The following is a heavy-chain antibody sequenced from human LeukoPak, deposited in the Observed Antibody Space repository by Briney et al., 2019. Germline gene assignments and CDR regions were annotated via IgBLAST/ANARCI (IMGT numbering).Heavy chain of an antibody. CDR3: AKRLSFGVAIGDFDY. V-gene: IGHV3-23*01. D-gene: IGHD3-3*01. CDR1: GFTFSNYA. CDR2: ISGSGDST. Sequence: GGSLRLSCAASGFTFSNYAMSWVRQARGEGLEGVSAISGSGDSTYYADSVKGRFTISRDSSMETMYLQMNSLRAEDTATYFCAKRLSFGVAIGDFDYWGQGTLVTVSS. J-gene: IGHJ4*02.